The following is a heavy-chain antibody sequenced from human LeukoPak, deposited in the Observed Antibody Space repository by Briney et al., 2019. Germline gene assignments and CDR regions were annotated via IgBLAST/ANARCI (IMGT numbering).Heavy chain of an antibody. Sequence: PGGSLRLSCAASGFTFSSYWMSWVRQAPGKGLEWLANIKEDGSDKYYVDAVKGRFTISRDNAKNSLYLQMNSLRAEDTAVYYCAREQLVLFVVDYWGQGTPVTVSS. J-gene: IGHJ4*02. V-gene: IGHV3-7*01. D-gene: IGHD6-13*01. CDR2: IKEDGSDK. CDR3: AREQLVLFVVDY. CDR1: GFTFSSYW.